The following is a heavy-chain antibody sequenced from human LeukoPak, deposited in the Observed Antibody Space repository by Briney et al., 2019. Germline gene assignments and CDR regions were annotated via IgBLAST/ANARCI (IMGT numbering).Heavy chain of an antibody. D-gene: IGHD1-7*01. Sequence: GGSLRLSCAASGFTFDYAWMSWVRQVPGKGLEWVGQTVSEIDGGTTDYATPVKGRFTISRDDSKSTLYLQMNSLKIEDTAVYYCTTDEDWNYARKDVWGQGATVIVSS. CDR1: GFTFDYAW. CDR3: TTDEDWNYARKDV. CDR2: TVSEIDGGTT. V-gene: IGHV3-15*04. J-gene: IGHJ6*02.